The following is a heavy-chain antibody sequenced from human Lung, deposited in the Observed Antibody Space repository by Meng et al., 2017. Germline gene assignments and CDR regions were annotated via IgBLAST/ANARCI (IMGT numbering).Heavy chain of an antibody. CDR1: GGSFSDYY. V-gene: IGHV4-34*01. CDR3: ARGPTTMAHDFDY. D-gene: IGHD4-11*01. CDR2: INHSGST. Sequence: VQLQQGGEGLLKASATLSLLCVVSGGSFSDYYWSWIRQPPGKELEWIGEINHSGSTNYNPSLESRATISVDTSQNTLSLKLSSVTAADSAVYYCARGPTTMAHDFDYWGQGTLVTVSS. J-gene: IGHJ4*02.